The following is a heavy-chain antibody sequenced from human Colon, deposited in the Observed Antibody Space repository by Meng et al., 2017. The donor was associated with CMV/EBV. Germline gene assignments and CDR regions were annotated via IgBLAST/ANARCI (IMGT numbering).Heavy chain of an antibody. CDR3: ASLLVVPASNYDY. CDR2: IKRQKDGETT. V-gene: IGHV3-15*01. CDR1: GFSFSNAW. J-gene: IGHJ4*02. Sequence: SGFSFSNAWMSWVRQAPGKGLEWVGRIKRQKDGETTDYAAPVKGRFTISRHDSKNTVYLEMNTLRAEDTAVYYCASLLVVPASNYDYWGQGTLVTVSS. D-gene: IGHD2-2*01.